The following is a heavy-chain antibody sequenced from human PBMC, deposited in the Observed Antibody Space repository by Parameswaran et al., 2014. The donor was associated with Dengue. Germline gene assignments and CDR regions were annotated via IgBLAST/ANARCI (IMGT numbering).Heavy chain of an antibody. D-gene: IGHD2-21*02. CDR3: ARSDGNYYYYGMDV. J-gene: IGHJ6*02. CDR2: LLQWST. V-gene: IGHV4-59*01. Sequence: RWIRQPPREGTGVDWVYLLQWSTNYNPSLKSRVTISVDTSKNQFSLKLSSVTVADTAVYYCARSDGNYYYYGMDVWGQGTTVTVSS.